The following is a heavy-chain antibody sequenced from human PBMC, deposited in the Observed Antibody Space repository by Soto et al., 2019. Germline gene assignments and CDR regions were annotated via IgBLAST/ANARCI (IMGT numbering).Heavy chain of an antibody. J-gene: IGHJ6*02. CDR2: ISYDGSNK. D-gene: IGHD2-15*01. V-gene: IGHV3-30-3*01. Sequence: QVQLVESGGGVVQPGRSLRLSCAASGFTFSSYAMHWVRQAPGKGLEWVAVISYDGSNKYYADSVKGRFTISRDNSKNTLYLQMNSLGAEDTAVYYCARDWYCSGGSCYYYGMDVWGQGTTVTVSS. CDR1: GFTFSSYA. CDR3: ARDWYCSGGSCYYYGMDV.